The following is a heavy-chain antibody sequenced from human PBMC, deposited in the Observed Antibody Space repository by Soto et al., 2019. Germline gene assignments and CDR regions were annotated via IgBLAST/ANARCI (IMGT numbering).Heavy chain of an antibody. CDR2: ISYDGSNK. J-gene: IGHJ6*02. CDR1: GFTFSSYA. Sequence: GGSLRLSCAASGFTFSSYAMHWVRQAPGKGLEWVAVISYDGSNKYYADSVKGRFTISRDNSKNTLYLQMNSLRAEDTAVYYCARDNRYSRLPLGMDVWGQGTTVTVSS. V-gene: IGHV3-30-3*01. D-gene: IGHD1-1*01. CDR3: ARDNRYSRLPLGMDV.